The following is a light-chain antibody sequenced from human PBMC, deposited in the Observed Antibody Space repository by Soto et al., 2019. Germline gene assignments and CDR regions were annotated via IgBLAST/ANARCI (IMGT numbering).Light chain of an antibody. CDR3: GSYTTTSYV. CDR1: SSDLGNYDY. Sequence: QSFLTQPASVSGSPGQSITISCTGASSDLGNYDYVSWYQQHPGKAPKLIIYEVTNRPSGVSSRFSGSKSGNTASLTISGIQADDEADYYCGSYTTTSYVFGSGTKVTVL. CDR2: EVT. J-gene: IGLJ1*01. V-gene: IGLV2-14*01.